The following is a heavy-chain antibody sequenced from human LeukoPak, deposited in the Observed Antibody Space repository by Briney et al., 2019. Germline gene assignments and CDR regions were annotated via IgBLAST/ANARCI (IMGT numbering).Heavy chain of an antibody. J-gene: IGHJ5*02. CDR3: ARAGPGPPGYSSSWYTWFDP. CDR1: GDSVSSNSAA. Sequence: SQTLSLTCAISGDSVSSNSAAWNWIRQSPSRGLEWLGRTYYRSKWYNDYAVSVKSRITINPDTSKNQFSLQLNSVTPEDTAVYYCARAGPGPPGYSSSWYTWFDPWGQGTLVTVSS. CDR2: TYYRSKWYN. V-gene: IGHV6-1*01. D-gene: IGHD6-13*01.